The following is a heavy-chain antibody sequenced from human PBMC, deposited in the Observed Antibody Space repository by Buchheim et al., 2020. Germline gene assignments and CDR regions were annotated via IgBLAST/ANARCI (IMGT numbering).Heavy chain of an antibody. J-gene: IGHJ4*02. D-gene: IGHD6-19*01. Sequence: EVQLVESGGGLIQPGGSLRLSCAASGFTVSSNYMSWVRQAPGKGLEWVSVIYSGGSTYYADSVKGRFNISRDNSKTTLYLQMNSLRAEDTAVYYCAREGIAVAGPRGPFDYWGQGTL. CDR2: IYSGGST. CDR3: AREGIAVAGPRGPFDY. V-gene: IGHV3-53*01. CDR1: GFTVSSNY.